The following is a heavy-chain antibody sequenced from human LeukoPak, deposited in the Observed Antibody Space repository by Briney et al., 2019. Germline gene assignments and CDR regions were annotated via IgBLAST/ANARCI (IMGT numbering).Heavy chain of an antibody. V-gene: IGHV3-11*01. Sequence: GGSLRLSCAASGFTFSDHYMSWFRQAPGKGLEWVSYISNSGSLKYYADSVKGRFTISRDNAKNSLFLQMDSLRAEETAVYYCAKEGDVYYDFWSGYHFDYWGQGTLVTVSS. CDR2: ISNSGSLK. CDR1: GFTFSDHY. J-gene: IGHJ4*02. D-gene: IGHD3-3*01. CDR3: AKEGDVYYDFWSGYHFDY.